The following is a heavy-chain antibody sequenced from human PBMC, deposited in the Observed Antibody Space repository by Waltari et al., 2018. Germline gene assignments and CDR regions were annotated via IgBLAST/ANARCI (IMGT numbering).Heavy chain of an antibody. CDR1: GYTFTAYF. CDR3: ARGPSTGAFDY. CDR2: IDPNSGVT. V-gene: IGHV1-2*02. J-gene: IGHJ4*02. Sequence: QVPLVQSGAEVKRPGASVTVSCKPSGYTFTAYFIHWVRQAPQGLEWMGWIDPNSGVTNYEQKFQGRVTMTRDTSISTTYMDLSNLRSDDTAVYYCARGPSTGAFDYWGQGTLVTVSS.